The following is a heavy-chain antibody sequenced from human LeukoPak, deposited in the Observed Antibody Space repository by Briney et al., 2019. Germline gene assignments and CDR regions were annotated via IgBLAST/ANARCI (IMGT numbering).Heavy chain of an antibody. D-gene: IGHD7-27*01. J-gene: IGHJ4*02. CDR1: GFTFSTFA. CDR2: ISGSGVDT. Sequence: GGSRRLSCAASGFTFSTFAMSWVRQAPGKGLEWVSAISGSGVDTHYADSVKGRFTISRDNSKNMLSLQMNSLRVEDTAVYYCARDLAWGAFDYWGQGALVTVSS. V-gene: IGHV3-23*01. CDR3: ARDLAWGAFDY.